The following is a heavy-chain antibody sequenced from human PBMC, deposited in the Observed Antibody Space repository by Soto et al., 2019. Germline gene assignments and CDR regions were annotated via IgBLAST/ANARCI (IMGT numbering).Heavy chain of an antibody. J-gene: IGHJ6*02. D-gene: IGHD2-2*01. CDR2: IIPIFGTA. CDR3: ARDVIIDLTEIPSSTAYYYYGMDV. Sequence: GASVKVSCKASGGTFSSYAISWVRQAPGQGLEWMGGIIPIFGTANYAQKLQGRVTITADESTSTAYMELSSLRSEDTAVYYCARDVIIDLTEIPSSTAYYYYGMDVWGQGTTVTVSS. V-gene: IGHV1-69*13. CDR1: GGTFSSYA.